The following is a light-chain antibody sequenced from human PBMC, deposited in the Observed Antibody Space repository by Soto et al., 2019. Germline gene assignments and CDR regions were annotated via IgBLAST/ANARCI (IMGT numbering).Light chain of an antibody. V-gene: IGKV3-11*01. CDR2: DAS. J-gene: IGKJ5*01. Sequence: EIVLTQSPATLSLSPGEGATLSCRASQSVSSYLAWYQQKPGQAPRLLIYDASNRATGIPARFSGSGSGTDFTLTISSLEPEDFAVYYCQQRSNWPPITFGQGTRLEN. CDR3: QQRSNWPPIT. CDR1: QSVSSY.